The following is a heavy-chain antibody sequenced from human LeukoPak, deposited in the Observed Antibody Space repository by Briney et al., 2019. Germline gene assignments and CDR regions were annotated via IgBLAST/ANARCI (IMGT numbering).Heavy chain of an antibody. CDR2: INTNTGNP. V-gene: IGHV7-4-1*02. CDR1: GYTFTSYA. Sequence: ASVKVSCKASGYTFTSYAMNWVRQAPGQGLEWMGWINTNTGNPTYAQGFTGRFVFSFDTSVSTAYLQISSLKAEDTAVYYCARSYYFDSSAYYLFDYWGQGTLVTVSS. D-gene: IGHD3-22*01. J-gene: IGHJ4*02. CDR3: ARSYYFDSSAYYLFDY.